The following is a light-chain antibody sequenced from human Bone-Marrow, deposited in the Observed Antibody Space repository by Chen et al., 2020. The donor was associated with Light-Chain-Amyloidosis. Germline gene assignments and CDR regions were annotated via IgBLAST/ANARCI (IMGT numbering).Light chain of an antibody. CDR3: QSADSSGTYEVI. CDR1: DLPTKY. J-gene: IGLJ2*01. CDR2: RDN. V-gene: IGLV3-25*03. Sequence: SYELTQPPSVSMSPGQTARITCSGDDLPTKYAYWYQQKPGQAPVLVIHRDNERPSGISDRFSGSSSWTTATLTTSGVQAEDEADYHCQSADSSGTYEVIFGGGTKLTVL.